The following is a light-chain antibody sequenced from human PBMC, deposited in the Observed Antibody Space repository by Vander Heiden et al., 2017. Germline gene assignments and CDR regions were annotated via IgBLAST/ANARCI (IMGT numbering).Light chain of an antibody. CDR1: QRVLYGSNNKSY. CDR3: QQYYSTPE. CDR2: WAA. V-gene: IGKV4-1*01. J-gene: IGKJ1*01. Sequence: IVLTQSPDPLAVSLGEGDNINCKSSQRVLYGSNNKSYVAWYQQKPGQPPQLLIPWAATRESGVPDRVSGSGSGTDFTLSISSLQAEDVAVYSWQQYYSTPEFGQGTKVEIK.